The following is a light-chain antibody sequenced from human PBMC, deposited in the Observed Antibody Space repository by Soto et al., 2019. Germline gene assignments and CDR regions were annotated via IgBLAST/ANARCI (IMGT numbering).Light chain of an antibody. V-gene: IGKV3-11*01. CDR3: QQRHTWPFT. J-gene: IGKJ2*01. CDR2: DAS. CDR1: QSVSSF. Sequence: EIVLTQSPATLSLSPGERATLSCRASQSVSSFLGWFQQKRGQPPRHRIFDASNRATGIPARFSGSGSGTDFTLTIISLEPEDCAVYYCQQRHTWPFTFGQGTKVEIK.